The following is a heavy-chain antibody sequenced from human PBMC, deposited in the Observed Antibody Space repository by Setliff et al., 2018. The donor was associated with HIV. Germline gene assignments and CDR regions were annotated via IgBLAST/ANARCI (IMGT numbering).Heavy chain of an antibody. CDR3: ARDNLTATTVTTYHYYYMDI. D-gene: IGHD4-17*01. Sequence: SETLSLTCTVSGGSISSGGYFWSWIRQLPGKGLEWIGYIYYSGSTYYNPSLKSRVTISVDKSKNQFSLKLSSVTAADTAVYYCARDNLTATTVTTYHYYYMDIWGKGTTVTVSS. CDR2: IYYSGST. V-gene: IGHV4-31*03. J-gene: IGHJ6*03. CDR1: GGSISSGGYF.